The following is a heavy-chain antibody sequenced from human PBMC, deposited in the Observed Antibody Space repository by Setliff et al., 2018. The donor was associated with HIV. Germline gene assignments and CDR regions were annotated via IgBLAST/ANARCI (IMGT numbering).Heavy chain of an antibody. CDR3: ARDLSPYGSGDPYYYYGMDV. J-gene: IGHJ6*02. D-gene: IGHD3-10*01. CDR1: GGSISSSGNY. CDR2: IYYTGRT. V-gene: IGHV4-31*03. Sequence: PSETLSLTCTVSGGSISSSGNYWTWIRQRPGKGLEWIEYIYYTGRTSYHPSLKSRVLISVDTSNNLFALSLSSVTAADTAVYYCARDLSPYGSGDPYYYYGMDVWGQGTTVTVS.